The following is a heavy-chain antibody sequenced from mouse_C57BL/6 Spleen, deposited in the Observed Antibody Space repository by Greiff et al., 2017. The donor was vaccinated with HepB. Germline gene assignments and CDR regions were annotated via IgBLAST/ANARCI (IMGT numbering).Heavy chain of an antibody. V-gene: IGHV1-55*01. CDR2: IYPGSGST. D-gene: IGHD2-4*01. CDR3: ARNVGITTRIAY. CDR1: GYTFTSYW. J-gene: IGHJ3*01. Sequence: QVQLQQPGAELVKPGASVKMSCKASGYTFTSYWITWVKQRPGQGLEWIGDIYPGSGSTNYNEKFKSKATLTVDTSSSTAYMQLSSLTSEDSAVYYCARNVGITTRIAYWGQGTLVTVSA.